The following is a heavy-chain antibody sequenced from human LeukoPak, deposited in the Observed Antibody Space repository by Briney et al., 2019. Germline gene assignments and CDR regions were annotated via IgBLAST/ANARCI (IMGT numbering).Heavy chain of an antibody. D-gene: IGHD3-9*01. V-gene: IGHV3-21*01. CDR3: ARGVLRYFDWSSSLDY. J-gene: IGHJ4*02. CDR2: ISSSSSYI. CDR1: GFTFSSYS. Sequence: GGSLRLSCAASGFTFSSYSMNWVRQAPGEGLEWVSSISSSSSYIYYADSVKGRFTISRDNAKNSLYLQMNGLRAEDTAVYYCARGVLRYFDWSSSLDYWGQGTLVTVSS.